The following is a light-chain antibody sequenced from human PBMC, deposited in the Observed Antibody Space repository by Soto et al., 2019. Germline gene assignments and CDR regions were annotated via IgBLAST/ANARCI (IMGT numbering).Light chain of an antibody. V-gene: IGKV3-11*01. Sequence: EIVLTQSPATLSLSPGQRATLSCRASQSVTSYLAWYQQKPGQAPRLLIYDASNRATGIPARFSGSGSGTDFTLTISSLEREDFAVYYWQLRSSWPPITFGQGTRLEIK. J-gene: IGKJ5*01. CDR3: QLRSSWPPIT. CDR1: QSVTSY. CDR2: DAS.